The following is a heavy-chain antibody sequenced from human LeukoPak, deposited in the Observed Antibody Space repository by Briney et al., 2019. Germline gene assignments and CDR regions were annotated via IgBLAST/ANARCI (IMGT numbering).Heavy chain of an antibody. Sequence: GRSLRLSCAASGFTFSSYAMHWVRQVPGKGLEWVAVISYDGSNKYYADSVKGRFTISRDNSKNTLYLQMNSLRAEDTAVYYCARAPSLLLWFGEYFDYWGQGTLVTVSS. J-gene: IGHJ4*02. D-gene: IGHD3-10*01. CDR1: GFTFSSYA. CDR2: ISYDGSNK. CDR3: ARAPSLLLWFGEYFDY. V-gene: IGHV3-30*04.